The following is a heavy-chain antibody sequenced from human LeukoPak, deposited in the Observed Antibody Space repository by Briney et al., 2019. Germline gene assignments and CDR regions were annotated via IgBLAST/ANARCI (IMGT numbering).Heavy chain of an antibody. D-gene: IGHD1-14*01. Sequence: GGSLRLSCAVSGLSFNTYSMNWVRQTPGRGLEWVSTISSSSSHIYYADSVKGRFTISRDNAQNALYLQMNSLRAKDSAVYYCATPTSTGSYWGQGTLVTVSS. V-gene: IGHV3-21*01. CDR1: GLSFNTYS. J-gene: IGHJ4*02. CDR3: ATPTSTGSY. CDR2: ISSSSSHI.